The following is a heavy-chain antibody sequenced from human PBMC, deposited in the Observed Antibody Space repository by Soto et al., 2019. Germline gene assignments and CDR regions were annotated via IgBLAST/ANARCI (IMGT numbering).Heavy chain of an antibody. V-gene: IGHV4-59*01. Sequence: QVQLQESGPGLVKPSETLSLTCTVSGGSISSYYWSWIRQPPGKGLEWIGYIYYSGSTNYNPSLKSRVTISAVTSTSQCSLKLSSVTAADTAVYYCAGVPMGSSSDHFDLWGRGTLVTVSS. CDR2: IYYSGST. D-gene: IGHD6-13*01. CDR1: GGSISSYY. CDR3: AGVPMGSSSDHFDL. J-gene: IGHJ2*01.